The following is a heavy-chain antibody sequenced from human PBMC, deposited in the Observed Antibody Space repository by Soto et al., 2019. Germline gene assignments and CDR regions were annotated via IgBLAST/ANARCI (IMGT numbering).Heavy chain of an antibody. D-gene: IGHD3-3*01. CDR3: ARPQNYDFWSGWNYYYMDV. V-gene: IGHV3-21*01. Sequence: GGSLRLSCAASGFTFTNYVMSWVRQSPGKGLEWVSAITVSSSYIYYADSVKGRFTISRDNTKNTLYLQMNSLRAEDTAVYYCARPQNYDFWSGWNYYYMDVWGKGTTVTVSS. CDR1: GFTFTNYV. CDR2: ITVSSSYI. J-gene: IGHJ6*03.